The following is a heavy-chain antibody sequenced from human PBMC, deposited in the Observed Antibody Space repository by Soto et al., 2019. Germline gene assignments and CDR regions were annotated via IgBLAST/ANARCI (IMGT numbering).Heavy chain of an antibody. Sequence: QITLKESGPTLVKPTQTLTLTCTFSGFSIRTSGVGVGWIRQPPGKALEWLALVYWDDDKRYSPSLKNRLTSTKDTSTNQVVLTMTNMDPADTATYFCAHSHVLLSFAFDSWGQGTLVSVSS. CDR1: GFSIRTSGVG. V-gene: IGHV2-5*02. D-gene: IGHD3-10*01. J-gene: IGHJ4*02. CDR2: VYWDDDK. CDR3: AHSHVLLSFAFDS.